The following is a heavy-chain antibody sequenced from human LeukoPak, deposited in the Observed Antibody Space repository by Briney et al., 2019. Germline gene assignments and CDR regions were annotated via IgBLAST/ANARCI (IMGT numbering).Heavy chain of an antibody. Sequence: GASVKVSCTASGYTFTSYYMHWVRQAPGQGLEWVGWINPNSGGTYYAQKFQGRVTMTWDTSINTAYMQLSRLRAENSAVYYCAREDVVDTTLVAGCLDFWGQGTLVTVSS. V-gene: IGHV1-2*02. CDR2: INPNSGGT. CDR3: AREDVVDTTLVAGCLDF. J-gene: IGHJ4*02. CDR1: GYTFTSYY. D-gene: IGHD5-18*01.